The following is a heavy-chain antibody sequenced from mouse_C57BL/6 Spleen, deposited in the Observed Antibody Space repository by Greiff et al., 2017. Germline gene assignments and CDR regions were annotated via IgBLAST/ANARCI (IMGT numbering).Heavy chain of an antibody. D-gene: IGHD2-3*01. J-gene: IGHJ3*01. V-gene: IGHV1-62-2*01. Sequence: QVQLQQSGAELVKPGASVKLSCKASGYTFTEYTIHWVKQRSGQGLEWIGWFYPGSGSIKYNEKFKDKATLTADKSSSTVYMELSRLTSEDSAVYFCARHEEPYGYYGGAWFAYWGQGTLVTVSA. CDR2: FYPGSGSI. CDR1: GYTFTEYT. CDR3: ARHEEPYGYYGGAWFAY.